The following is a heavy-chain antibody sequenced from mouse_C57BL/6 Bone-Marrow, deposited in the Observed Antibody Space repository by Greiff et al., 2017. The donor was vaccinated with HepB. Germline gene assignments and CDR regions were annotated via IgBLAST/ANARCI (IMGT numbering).Heavy chain of an antibody. CDR3: ARSYGPWFAY. D-gene: IGHD1-1*02. J-gene: IGHJ3*01. CDR2: ISSGGSYT. Sequence: VQLKESGGDLVKPGGSLKLSCAASGFTFSSYGMSWVRQTPDKRLEWVATISSGGSYTYYPDSVKGRFTISRDNAKNTLYLQMSSLKSEDTAMYYCARSYGPWFAYWGQGTLVTVSA. V-gene: IGHV5-6*01. CDR1: GFTFSSYG.